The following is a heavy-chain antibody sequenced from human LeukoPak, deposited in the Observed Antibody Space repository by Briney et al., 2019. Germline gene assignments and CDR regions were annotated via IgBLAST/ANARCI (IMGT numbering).Heavy chain of an antibody. Sequence: GGSLRLSCAASGFTFSSYEMNWVRQAPGKGLEWVSYISSSGSTIYYADSVKGRFTISRDNAKNSLYLQMNSLRAEDTAVYYCAKGILIGGSGWYDPRPNYYYYYMDVWGKGTTVTVSS. V-gene: IGHV3-48*03. D-gene: IGHD6-19*01. CDR3: AKGILIGGSGWYDPRPNYYYYYMDV. CDR2: ISSSGSTI. J-gene: IGHJ6*03. CDR1: GFTFSSYE.